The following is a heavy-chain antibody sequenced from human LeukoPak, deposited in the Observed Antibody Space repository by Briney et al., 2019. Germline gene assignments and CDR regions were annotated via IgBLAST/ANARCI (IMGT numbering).Heavy chain of an antibody. CDR3: ARGRRGFYYYGMSV. V-gene: IGHV7-4-1*02. CDR1: GYTFKSYA. CDR2: INTNTGNP. Sequence: PVASVKVSCKASGYTFKSYAMNWVRQAPGQGLEWMGWINTNTGNPTYAQVFTGQFVFSLDTSVSTAYLQISSLKAEDTAVYYCARGRRGFYYYGMSVWGQGTTVTVSS. J-gene: IGHJ6*02.